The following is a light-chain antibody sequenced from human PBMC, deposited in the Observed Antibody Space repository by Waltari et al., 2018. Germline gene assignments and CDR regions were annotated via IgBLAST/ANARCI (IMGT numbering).Light chain of an antibody. CDR1: QSLLHSNGNTY. CDR2: GGS. V-gene: IGKV2-40*01. Sequence: DIVMTQTQLSLTITPGEPASISCRSSQSLLHSNGNTYLHWYLQKPGQSPQLLVYGGSNRASGVPDRFSGSGSGTDFTLKISKVEAEDVGVYYCVQTIAFPFTFGPGTKLDIK. J-gene: IGKJ3*01. CDR3: VQTIAFPFT.